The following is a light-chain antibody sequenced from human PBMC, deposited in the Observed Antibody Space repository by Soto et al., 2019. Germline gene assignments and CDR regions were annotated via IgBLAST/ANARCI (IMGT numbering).Light chain of an antibody. CDR2: AVS. V-gene: IGKV1-39*01. CDR3: QQSYSTART. J-gene: IGKJ2*01. CDR1: QSISNY. Sequence: DIQMTQSPSSLSASVGDRVTITCRASQSISNYLNWYQQKPGKAPNLLIYAVSSLRSGVPSRFSGSGSGTDSTLTISSLQPEDFATYYCQQSYSTARTFGQGTKLEIK.